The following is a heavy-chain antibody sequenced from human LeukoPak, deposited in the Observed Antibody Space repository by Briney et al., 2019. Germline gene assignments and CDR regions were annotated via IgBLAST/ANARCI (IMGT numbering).Heavy chain of an antibody. V-gene: IGHV1-8*01. D-gene: IGHD1-26*01. J-gene: IGHJ4*02. CDR1: GYTFTSND. CDR3: ARLVGGSYHFDY. CDR2: MNPHSGSV. Sequence: ASVKVSCKASGYTFTSNDINWVRQATGQGLEWMGWMNPHSGSVGYAQKFQGRVIMTWDTSISTAYMELSSLTSDDTAVYYCARLVGGSYHFDYWGQGTLVTVSS.